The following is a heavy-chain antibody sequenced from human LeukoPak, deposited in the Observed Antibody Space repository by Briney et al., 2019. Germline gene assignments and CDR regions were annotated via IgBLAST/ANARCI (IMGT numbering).Heavy chain of an antibody. CDR3: AKGRGLDD. CDR1: GFTFDEYA. J-gene: IGHJ4*02. V-gene: IGHV3-9*01. Sequence: GGSLRLSCAASGFTFDEYAMHWVRQAPGKGLEWVSGMSWNRGSLGYGDSVKGRFTISRDNAKDLLYLQMNSLRAEVTALYYCAKGRGLDDWGQGTLVTVSS. CDR2: MSWNRGSL. D-gene: IGHD3-10*01.